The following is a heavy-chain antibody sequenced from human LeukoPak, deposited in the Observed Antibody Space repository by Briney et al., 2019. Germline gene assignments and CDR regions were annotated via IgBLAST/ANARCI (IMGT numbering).Heavy chain of an antibody. CDR1: GYSFTSYW. CDR2: IYPGDSDT. J-gene: IGHJ3*02. V-gene: IGHV5-51*01. D-gene: IGHD5-12*01. CDR3: ARQSDIVATNDAFDI. Sequence: GESLKISCKGSGYSFTSYWIGWVRQMPGKGLKWMGIIYPGDSDTRYSPSFQGQVTISADKSISTAYLQWSSLKASDTAMYYCARQSDIVATNDAFDIWGQGTMVTVSS.